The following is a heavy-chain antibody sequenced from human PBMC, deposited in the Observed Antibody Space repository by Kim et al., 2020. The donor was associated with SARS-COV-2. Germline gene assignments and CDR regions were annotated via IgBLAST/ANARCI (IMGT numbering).Heavy chain of an antibody. CDR1: GFTFNNYA. V-gene: IGHV3-23*01. Sequence: GGSLRLSCAASGFTFNNYAMSWVRQAPGKGLEWVSAISSGAGSTHYADSVKGRFIISRDNSKNTLYLQMNSLRPEDTALYYCAKADTTSAIRRYYFDYWGQGTLVTVSS. J-gene: IGHJ4*02. D-gene: IGHD2-2*01. CDR2: ISSGAGST. CDR3: AKADTTSAIRRYYFDY.